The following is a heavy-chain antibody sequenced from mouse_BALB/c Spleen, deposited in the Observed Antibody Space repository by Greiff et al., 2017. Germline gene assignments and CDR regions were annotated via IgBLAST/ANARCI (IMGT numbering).Heavy chain of an antibody. J-gene: IGHJ4*01. D-gene: IGHD2-3*01. CDR3: ARVDGFTLGYAMDY. Sequence: EVKLMESGGGLVKPGGSLKLSCAASGFTFSSYAMSWVRQSPEKRLEWVAEISSGGSYTYYPDTVTGRFTISRDNAKNTLYLEMSSLRSEDTAMYYCARVDGFTLGYAMDYWGQGTSVTVSS. CDR2: ISSGGSYT. CDR1: GFTFSSYA. V-gene: IGHV5-9-4*01.